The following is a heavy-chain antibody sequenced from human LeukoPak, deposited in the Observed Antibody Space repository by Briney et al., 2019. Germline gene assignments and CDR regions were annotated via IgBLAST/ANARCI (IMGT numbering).Heavy chain of an antibody. CDR2: ISSNGGST. CDR1: GFTFSSYG. V-gene: IGHV3-64*01. Sequence: GGSLRLSCAASGFTFSSYGMHWVRQAPGKGLEYVSAISSNGGSTYYANSVKGRFTISRDNSKNTLYLQMGSLRAEDMAVYYCARANPGLFNWGQGTLVTVSS. J-gene: IGHJ4*02. CDR3: ARANPGLFN.